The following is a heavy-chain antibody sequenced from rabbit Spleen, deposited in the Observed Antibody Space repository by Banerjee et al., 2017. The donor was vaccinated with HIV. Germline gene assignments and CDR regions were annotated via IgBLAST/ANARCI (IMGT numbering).Heavy chain of an antibody. D-gene: IGHD1-1*01. CDR1: GFSFNDRDV. CDR2: IATITGKT. V-gene: IGHV1S45*01. J-gene: IGHJ4*02. Sequence: QEQLEESGGGLVKPEGSLTLTCKASGFSFNDRDVMSWVRQAPGKGLEWIGCIATITGKTFYATWAKGRFTISRASSTTVFLQVTRLTVADTATYFCARDLPEIVGWNFGFWGPGTLVTVS. CDR3: ARDLPEIVGWNFGF.